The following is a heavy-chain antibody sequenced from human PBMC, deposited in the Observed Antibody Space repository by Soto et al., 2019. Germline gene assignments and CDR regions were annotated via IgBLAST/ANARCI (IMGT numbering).Heavy chain of an antibody. CDR1: GFTFSSYA. CDR2: ISYDGSNK. D-gene: IGHD6-13*01. CDR3: ARDGVAAGLYFDH. V-gene: IGHV3-30-3*01. Sequence: GGSLRLSCAASGFTFSSYAMHWVRQAPGKGLEWVAVISYDGSNKYYADSVKGRFTISRDNSKNTLYLQMNSLRAEDTAVYYCARDGVAAGLYFDHWGQGTPVTVSS. J-gene: IGHJ4*02.